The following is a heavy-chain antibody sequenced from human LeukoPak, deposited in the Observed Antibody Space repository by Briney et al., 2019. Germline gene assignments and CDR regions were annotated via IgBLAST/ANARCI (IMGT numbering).Heavy chain of an antibody. V-gene: IGHV4-59*01. CDR3: AREYSSGWYSWFDP. CDR1: GGSISSYY. CDR2: IYYSGST. D-gene: IGHD6-19*01. Sequence: SETLSLTCTVSGGSISSYYWSWIRQPPGKGLEWIGYIYYSGSTNYNPSLKSRVAISVDTSKNQFSLKLSSVTAADTAVYYCAREYSSGWYSWFDPWGQGTLVTVSS. J-gene: IGHJ5*02.